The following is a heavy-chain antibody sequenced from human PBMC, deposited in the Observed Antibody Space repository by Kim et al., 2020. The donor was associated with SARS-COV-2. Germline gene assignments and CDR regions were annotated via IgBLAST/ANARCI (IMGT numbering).Heavy chain of an antibody. CDR2: INTNTRIP. J-gene: IGHJ5*02. D-gene: IGHD2-2*01. CDR1: GYIFTTYA. CDR3: ARNGPAAIDT. Sequence: ASVKVSCKASGYIFTTYAMNWVRQAPGQGLEWMGWINTNTRIPTYAQGFTGRFVFSLDTSVSTSHLQINDLKPEDTAVYFCARNGPAAIDTWVQGTLVTV. V-gene: IGHV7-4-1*02.